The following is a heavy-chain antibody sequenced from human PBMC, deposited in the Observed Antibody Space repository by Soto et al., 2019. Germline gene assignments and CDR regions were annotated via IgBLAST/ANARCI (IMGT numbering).Heavy chain of an antibody. J-gene: IGHJ5*02. CDR3: ARDGRKGEEWLRFVWFDP. Sequence: PSETLSLTCTVSGGSISSGGYYWSWIRQHPGKGLEWIGYIYYSGSTYYNPSLKSRVTISVDTSKNQFSLKLSSVTAADTAVYYCARDGRKGEEWLRFVWFDPWGQGTLVTVSS. CDR2: IYYSGST. D-gene: IGHD5-12*01. CDR1: GGSISSGGYY. V-gene: IGHV4-31*03.